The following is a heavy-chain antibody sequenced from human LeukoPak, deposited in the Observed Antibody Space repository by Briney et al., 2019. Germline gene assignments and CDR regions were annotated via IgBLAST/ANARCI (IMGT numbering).Heavy chain of an antibody. CDR3: ARDSAGQPDYYDSSGYFDY. V-gene: IGHV1-69*05. CDR1: GGTFSSYA. J-gene: IGHJ4*02. CDR2: FIPIFGTA. Sequence: SVKVSCNASGGTFSSYAISWVRQAPGQGLEWMGRFIPIFGTANYAKKFQGRVTITTDESTSTAYMELSSLRSEDTAVYYCARDSAGQPDYYDSSGYFDYWGQGTLVTVSS. D-gene: IGHD3-22*01.